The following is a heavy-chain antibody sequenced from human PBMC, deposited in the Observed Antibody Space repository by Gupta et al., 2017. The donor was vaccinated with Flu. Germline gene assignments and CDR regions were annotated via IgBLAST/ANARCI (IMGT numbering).Heavy chain of an antibody. CDR2: TDWNAGGL. CDR1: GFTFYYYP. J-gene: IGHJ3*02. V-gene: IGHV3-9*01. D-gene: IGHD6-6*01. Sequence: EAQLVESGGGWVQPGRSLRLSCVASGFTFYYYPMHWVRQAPGKGLEWVSGTDWNAGGLGYAESVRGRFTISRDNARNTLYLQMNSLRPEDTALYFCAKDRSSVDAFDIWGLGTMVTVSS. CDR3: AKDRSSVDAFDI.